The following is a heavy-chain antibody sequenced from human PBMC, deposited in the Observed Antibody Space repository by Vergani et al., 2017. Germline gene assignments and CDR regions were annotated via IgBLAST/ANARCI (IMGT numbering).Heavy chain of an antibody. Sequence: EVQLVESGGGLVQPGGSLRLSCAASGFTFSSYWMSWVRQAPGKGLEWVANIKQDGSEKYYVDSVKGRFTISRDNAKNSLYLQMNSLRAEDTAVYYCARDRYYLGSGSYPYFYYYGLDVWGQGTAVTFSS. CDR3: ARDRYYLGSGSYPYFYYYGLDV. D-gene: IGHD3-10*01. J-gene: IGHJ6*02. V-gene: IGHV3-7*01. CDR1: GFTFSSYW. CDR2: IKQDGSEK.